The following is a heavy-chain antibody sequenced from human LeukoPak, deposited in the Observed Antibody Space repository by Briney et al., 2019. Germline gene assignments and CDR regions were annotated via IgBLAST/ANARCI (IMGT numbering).Heavy chain of an antibody. CDR3: ARASIAVAGTYYYGMDV. J-gene: IGHJ6*02. CDR2: INHSGST. Sequence: SETLSLTCAVYGGSFSGYYWSWIRQPPGKGLEWIGEINHSGSTNYNPSLKSRVTISGDTSKNQFSLKLSSVTAADTAVYYCARASIAVAGTYYYGMDVWGQGTTVTVSS. D-gene: IGHD6-19*01. V-gene: IGHV4-34*01. CDR1: GGSFSGYY.